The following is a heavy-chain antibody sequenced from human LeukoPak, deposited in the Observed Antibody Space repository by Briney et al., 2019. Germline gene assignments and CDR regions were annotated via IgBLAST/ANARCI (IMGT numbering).Heavy chain of an antibody. CDR3: ARGSARDGYNVDY. Sequence: SETLSLTCTVSGDSISISSYYWGWIRQPPGKGLEWIGSIYYSGSTYYNPSLKSRVTISVDTSKNQFSLKLSSVTAADTAVYYCARGSARDGYNVDYWGQGTLVTVSS. J-gene: IGHJ4*02. CDR2: IYYSGST. D-gene: IGHD5-24*01. CDR1: GDSISISSYY. V-gene: IGHV4-39*01.